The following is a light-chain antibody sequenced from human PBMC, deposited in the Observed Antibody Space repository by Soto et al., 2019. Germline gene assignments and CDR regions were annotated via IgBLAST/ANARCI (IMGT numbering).Light chain of an antibody. Sequence: DIQMTQSTSTVSGSVGDRVSITCLASQTISSWLAWCQQKPGKAPKLLIYKASTLKSGVPSRFSGSGSGTEFTLTISSLQPDDFATYYCQHYNSYSEAFGQGSKVDI. V-gene: IGKV1-5*03. J-gene: IGKJ1*01. CDR2: KAS. CDR1: QTISSW. CDR3: QHYNSYSEA.